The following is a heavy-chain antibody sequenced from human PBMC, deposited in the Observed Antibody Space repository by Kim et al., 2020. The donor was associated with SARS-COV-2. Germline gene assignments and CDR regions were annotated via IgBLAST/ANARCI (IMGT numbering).Heavy chain of an antibody. CDR3: ARDYDFWSGYQPLDY. V-gene: IGHV3-21*01. J-gene: IGHJ4*02. D-gene: IGHD3-3*01. Sequence: DSVKGRFTISRDNAKNSLYLQMNSLRAEDTAVYYCARDYDFWSGYQPLDYWGQGTLVTVSS.